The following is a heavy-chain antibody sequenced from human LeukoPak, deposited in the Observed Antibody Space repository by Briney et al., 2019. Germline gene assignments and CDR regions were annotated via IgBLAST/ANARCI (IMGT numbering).Heavy chain of an antibody. D-gene: IGHD3-16*02. Sequence: GASVKVSCKASGYTFTSYGISWVRQAPGQGLEWMGWISAYNGNTNYAQKLQGRVTMTTDTSTSTAYMELRSLRSDDTAVYHCARDTYDYVWGSYPERIDYWGQGTLVTVSS. J-gene: IGHJ4*02. CDR3: ARDTYDYVWGSYPERIDY. CDR2: ISAYNGNT. V-gene: IGHV1-18*01. CDR1: GYTFTSYG.